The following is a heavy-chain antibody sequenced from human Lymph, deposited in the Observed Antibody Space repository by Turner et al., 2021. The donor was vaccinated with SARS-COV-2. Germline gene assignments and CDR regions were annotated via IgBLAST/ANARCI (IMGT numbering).Heavy chain of an antibody. CDR1: GGTFSSYHA. J-gene: IGHJ6*02. Sequence: HAQLVHSGAEVKMPGSSVNFACNASGGTFSSYHAINWVRQAPGHGLEWKGVMSPIFGIANCAQKFQGGVTITADESTNTDYMELSSLKTEDTAVYYCARERGSISGAVRGMDVWGQGTTVTVSS. CDR2: MSPIFGIA. CDR3: ARERGSISGAVRGMDV. V-gene: IGHV1-69*01. D-gene: IGHD7-27*01.